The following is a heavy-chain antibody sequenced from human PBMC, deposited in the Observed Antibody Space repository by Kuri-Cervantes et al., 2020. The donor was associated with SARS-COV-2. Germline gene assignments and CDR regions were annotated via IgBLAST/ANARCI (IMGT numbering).Heavy chain of an antibody. CDR1: GGSISSYY. D-gene: IGHD6-6*01. J-gene: IGHJ4*02. V-gene: IGHV4-59*01. CDR2: IYYSGST. CDR3: ARVMSTSSIAARPRPYYFDY. Sequence: GSLRLSCTVSGGSISSYYWSWIRQPPGKGLERIGYIYYSGSTNYNPSLKSRVTISVDTSKNQFSLKLSSVTAADTAVYYCARVMSTSSIAARPRPYYFDYWGQGTLVRLL.